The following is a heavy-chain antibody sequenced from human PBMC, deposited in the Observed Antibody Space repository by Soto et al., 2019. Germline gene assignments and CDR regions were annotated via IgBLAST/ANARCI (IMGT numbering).Heavy chain of an antibody. CDR3: ARDNCTDAEGYAGAAFDI. Sequence: PSETLSLTCTVSGCSISSCDYYWNWIRQPPGKGLEWVGYKHASASIGYNPSLKNRITISIDTSMNQFSLRLSSATATATAVYYCARDNCTDAEGYAGAAFDIWGQGTMVTVS. J-gene: IGHJ3*02. CDR1: GCSISSCDYY. D-gene: IGHD5-18*01. V-gene: IGHV4-30-4*01. CDR2: KHASASI.